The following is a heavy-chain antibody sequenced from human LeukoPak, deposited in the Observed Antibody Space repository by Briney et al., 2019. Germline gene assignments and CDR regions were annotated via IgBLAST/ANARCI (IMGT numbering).Heavy chain of an antibody. V-gene: IGHV3-30*03. J-gene: IGHJ1*01. CDR2: ISYDGSYK. CDR3: ASGGYYDSSGSSYFQQ. D-gene: IGHD3-22*01. CDR1: GLTFSNAW. Sequence: GGPLRLSCAASGLTFSNAWMSWVRQAPGKGLEWVAIISYDGSYKYYADSVKGRFTISRDNSKNTLYLQMNSLRAEDTAVYYCASGGYYDSSGSSYFQQWGQGTLVTVSS.